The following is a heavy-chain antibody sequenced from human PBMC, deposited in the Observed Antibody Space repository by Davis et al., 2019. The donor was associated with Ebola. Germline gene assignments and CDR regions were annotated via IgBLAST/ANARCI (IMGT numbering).Heavy chain of an antibody. J-gene: IGHJ4*02. CDR2: IAYDGRYE. D-gene: IGHD3-16*01. CDR1: GITFSRYA. CDR3: VRDYNDGIGRFDY. Sequence: GESLKISCAVSGITFSRYAMHWVRQAPGKGLEWVTDIAYDGRYESYAESVKGRFTISRDNSKSTLYLQMNSPRLEDTAVYYCVRDYNDGIGRFDYWGQGTLVTVSS. V-gene: IGHV3-30*04.